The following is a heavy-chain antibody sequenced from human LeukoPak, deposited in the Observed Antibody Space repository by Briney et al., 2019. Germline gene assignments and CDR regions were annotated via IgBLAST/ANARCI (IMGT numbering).Heavy chain of an antibody. CDR3: ARERGRYSNSNFDY. CDR2: INPNSGGT. CDR1: GYTFTGYY. J-gene: IGHJ4*02. V-gene: IGHV1-2*02. D-gene: IGHD4-11*01. Sequence: ASVKVSCKASGYTFTGYYMLWVRQAPGQGLEWMGWINPNSGGTNYAQKFQGRVTMTRDTSISTAYMELSRLRSDDTAVYYCARERGRYSNSNFDYWGQGTLVTVSS.